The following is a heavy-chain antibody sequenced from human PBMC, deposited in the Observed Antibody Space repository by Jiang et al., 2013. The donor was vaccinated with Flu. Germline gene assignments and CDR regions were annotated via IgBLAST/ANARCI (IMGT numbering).Heavy chain of an antibody. V-gene: IGHV4-4*07. D-gene: IGHD1-26*01. J-gene: IGHJ4*02. CDR1: GDSVSSYS. Sequence: GLVKPSETLSLTCVVSGDSVSSYSWSWIRQPAGKGLEWIGRISSNENTKSNPSLKDRVTMSVDTSKNQLSLNLNSVTAADTAVYYCARVGYSGRQYYFDYWGQGTLVTVSS. CDR2: ISSNENT. CDR3: ARVGYSGRQYYFDY.